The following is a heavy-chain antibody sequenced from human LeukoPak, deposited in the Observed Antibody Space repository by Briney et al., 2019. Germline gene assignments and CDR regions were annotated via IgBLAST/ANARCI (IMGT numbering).Heavy chain of an antibody. J-gene: IGHJ4*02. V-gene: IGHV3-21*01. CDR2: ISSSSYI. CDR1: GFTFSSYS. Sequence: GGSLRLSCAASGFTFSSYSMNWVRQAPGKGLEWVSYISSSSYIYYADSVKGRFTISRDNAKNSLYLQMNSLRAEDTAVYYCARDFPSIDYWGQGTLVTVSP. CDR3: ARDFPSIDY.